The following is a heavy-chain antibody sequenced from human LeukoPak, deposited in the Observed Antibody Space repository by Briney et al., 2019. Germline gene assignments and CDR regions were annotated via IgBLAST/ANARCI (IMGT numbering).Heavy chain of an antibody. J-gene: IGHJ4*02. Sequence: GGSLRLSCAASGFTFSSYWMSWVRQAPGKGMEWVANIKQDGSEKYYVDSVKGRFTISRGNAKNSLYLQMNSLRAEDTAVYYCARDGAMAYYDYWGQGTLVTVSS. V-gene: IGHV3-7*01. D-gene: IGHD5-18*01. CDR3: ARDGAMAYYDY. CDR1: GFTFSSYW. CDR2: IKQDGSEK.